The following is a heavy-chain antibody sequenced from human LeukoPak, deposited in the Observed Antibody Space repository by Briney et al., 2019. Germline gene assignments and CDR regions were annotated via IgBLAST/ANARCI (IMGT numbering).Heavy chain of an antibody. CDR2: IYTSGST. D-gene: IGHD1-26*01. CDR3: ARRGGSYSANYYYYYMDV. CDR1: GGSISSYY. V-gene: IGHV4-4*09. J-gene: IGHJ6*03. Sequence: PSETLSLTCTVSGGSISSYYWSWIRQPPGKGLEWIGYIYTSGSTNYNPSLKSRVTISVDTSKNQFSLKLSSVTAADTAVYYCARRGGSYSANYYYYYMDVWGKGTTVTVSS.